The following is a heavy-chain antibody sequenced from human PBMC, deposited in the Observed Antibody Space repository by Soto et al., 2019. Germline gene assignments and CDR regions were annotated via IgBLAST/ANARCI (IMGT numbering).Heavy chain of an antibody. CDR1: GGSISSGGYY. CDR3: ARDGPPGSSSWYPGWFDP. CDR2: IYYSGST. Sequence: SETLSLTCTVSGGSISSGGYYWSWIRQHPGKGLEWIGYIYYSGSTYYNPSLKSRVTISVDTSKNQFSLKLSSVTAADTAVYYCARDGPPGSSSWYPGWFDPWGQGTLVTVSS. J-gene: IGHJ5*02. V-gene: IGHV4-31*03. D-gene: IGHD6-13*01.